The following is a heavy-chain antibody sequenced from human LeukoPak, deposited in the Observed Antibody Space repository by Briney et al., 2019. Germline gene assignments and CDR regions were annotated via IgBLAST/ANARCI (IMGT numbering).Heavy chain of an antibody. CDR2: IYSGGST. CDR3: ARDPGHYYDSSGYLPD. J-gene: IGHJ4*02. CDR1: GFTFSSYS. Sequence: GGSLRLSCAASGFTFSSYSMTWVRQAPGKGLEWVSVIYSGGSTYYADSVKGRFTISRDNSKNTLYLQMNSLRAEDTAVYYCARDPGHYYDSSGYLPDWGQGTLVTVSS. D-gene: IGHD3-22*01. V-gene: IGHV3-66*01.